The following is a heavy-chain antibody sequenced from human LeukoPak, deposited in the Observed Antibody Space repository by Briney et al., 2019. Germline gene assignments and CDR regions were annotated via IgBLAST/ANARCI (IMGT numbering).Heavy chain of an antibody. V-gene: IGHV4-4*07. J-gene: IGHJ4*02. CDR1: GGSINNYY. Sequence: SETLSLTCTVSGGSINNYYWSWIRQPAGKGLEWIGRIYSSGSTNYNPSLQSRVTMSVNTSKNQFSLKLSSVTAADTAVYYCARGSSGWYSIDYWGQGTLVTVSS. CDR3: ARGSSGWYSIDY. D-gene: IGHD6-19*01. CDR2: IYSSGST.